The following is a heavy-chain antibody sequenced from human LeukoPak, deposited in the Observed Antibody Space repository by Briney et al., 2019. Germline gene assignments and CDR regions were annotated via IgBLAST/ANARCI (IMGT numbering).Heavy chain of an antibody. CDR1: GFTFSSYA. CDR2: ISYDGSNK. Sequence: GGSLRLSCAASGFTFSSYAMHWVRQAPGKGLEWVAVISYDGSNKYYADSVKGRFTISRDNSKNTLYLQMNSLRAEDTAIYYCAKVFLRYFDWFDYWGQGTLVTVSS. CDR3: AKVFLRYFDWFDY. V-gene: IGHV3-30*04. J-gene: IGHJ4*02. D-gene: IGHD3-9*01.